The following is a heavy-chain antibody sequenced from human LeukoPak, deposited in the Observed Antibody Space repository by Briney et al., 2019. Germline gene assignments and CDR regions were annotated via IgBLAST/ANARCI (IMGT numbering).Heavy chain of an antibody. CDR1: GGSISSSSYY. J-gene: IGHJ4*02. CDR3: ARLGYSYGYAEDY. D-gene: IGHD5-18*01. CDR2: IYYSGST. Sequence: SETLSLTCTVSGGSISSSSYYWGWIRQPPGKGMEWIGSIYYSGSTYYNPSLKSRVTISVDTSKNQFSLKLSSVTAADTAVYYCARLGYSYGYAEDYWGQGTLVTVSS. V-gene: IGHV4-39*01.